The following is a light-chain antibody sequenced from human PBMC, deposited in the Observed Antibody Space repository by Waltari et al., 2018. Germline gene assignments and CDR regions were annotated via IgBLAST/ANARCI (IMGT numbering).Light chain of an antibody. Sequence: QSALTQPRSVSGSPGQSVTISCTGTSSDVGYYNYVSWYQQRPGKAPRRILYDVTKRPSWVPDRFSGSKSGNTASLTISGLQAEDEADFYCCSYAGSYILVFGGGTKLTVL. CDR2: DVT. CDR3: CSYAGSYILV. J-gene: IGLJ2*01. V-gene: IGLV2-11*01. CDR1: SSDVGYYNY.